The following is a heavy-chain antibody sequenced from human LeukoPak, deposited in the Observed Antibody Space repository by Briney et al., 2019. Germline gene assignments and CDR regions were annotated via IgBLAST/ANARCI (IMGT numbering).Heavy chain of an antibody. CDR3: ARRVLRRGYSGYEGLDY. J-gene: IGHJ4*02. V-gene: IGHV1-69*13. D-gene: IGHD5-12*01. CDR1: GGTFSSYA. CDR2: IIPIFGTA. Sequence: GASVKVSCTASGGTFSSYAIGWVRQAPGQGLEWMGGIIPIFGTANYAQKFQGRVTITADESTSTAYMELSSLRSEDTAVYYCARRVLRRGYSGYEGLDYWGQGTLVTVS.